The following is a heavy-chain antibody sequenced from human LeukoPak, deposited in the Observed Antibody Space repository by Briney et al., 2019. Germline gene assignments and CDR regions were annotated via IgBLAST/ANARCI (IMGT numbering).Heavy chain of an antibody. D-gene: IGHD4-23*01. CDR1: GGPNSRGGYH. J-gene: IGHJ3*02. V-gene: IGHV4-31*03. CDR2: IYYSGST. CDR3: AREVHSDGGYSPIGFDI. Sequence: PSETLSLICTVSGGPNSRGGYHWTWIRQHPGKGLEWIGYIYYSGSTYYNPSLKSRVTISVDTSKNQFSLKLSSVTAADTAVYYCAREVHSDGGYSPIGFDIWGQGTMVTVSS.